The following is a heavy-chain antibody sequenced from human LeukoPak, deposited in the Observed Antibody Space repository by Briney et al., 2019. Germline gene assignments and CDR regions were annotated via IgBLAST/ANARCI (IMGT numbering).Heavy chain of an antibody. D-gene: IGHD1-26*01. CDR3: ARISGRYCHDY. Sequence: PGGSLRLSCAASGFTFSDYYMSWIRQAPGRGLEWVSYIRGSSTYTNHADSVKGRFTISRDNAKNSLYLQMNSLRAEDTAVYYCARISGRYCHDYWGQGTLVTVSS. CDR1: GFTFSDYY. V-gene: IGHV3-11*03. CDR2: IRGSSTYT. J-gene: IGHJ4*02.